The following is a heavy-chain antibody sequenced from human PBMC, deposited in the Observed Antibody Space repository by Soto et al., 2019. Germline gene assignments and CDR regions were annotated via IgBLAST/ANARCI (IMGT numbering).Heavy chain of an antibody. CDR3: ARDSDLGSPTFYCSSTSCHYFDY. J-gene: IGHJ4*02. V-gene: IGHV3-7*01. D-gene: IGHD2-2*01. Sequence: PGGSLRLSCAASGFTFSSYWMSWVRQAPGKGLEWVANIKQDGSEKYYVDSVKGRFTISRDNAKNSLYLQMNSLRAEDTAVYYCARDSDLGSPTFYCSSTSCHYFDYWGQGTLVTVSS. CDR2: IKQDGSEK. CDR1: GFTFSSYW.